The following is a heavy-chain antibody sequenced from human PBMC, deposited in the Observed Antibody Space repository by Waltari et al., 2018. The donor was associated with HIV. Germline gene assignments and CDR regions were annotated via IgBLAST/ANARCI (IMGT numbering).Heavy chain of an antibody. D-gene: IGHD3-9*01. CDR3: ARGLDILTAHYHLYFDL. CDR2: IYTRGNS. CDR1: GGHITSGYYY. V-gene: IGHV4-61*02. Sequence: QVQLQELGPGLVKPSQTLSTTCTVSGGHITSGYYYWIVIRQPAGKGLEWIGRIYTRGNSNFSPSLKSRISISIDPSKNQFSLKLSSVNAADTAVYYCARGLDILTAHYHLYFDLWGRDTLVTVTS. J-gene: IGHJ2*01.